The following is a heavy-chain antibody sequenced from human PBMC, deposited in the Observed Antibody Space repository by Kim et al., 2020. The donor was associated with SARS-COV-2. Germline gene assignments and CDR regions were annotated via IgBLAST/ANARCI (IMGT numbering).Heavy chain of an antibody. CDR3: ARVGYVMGYYGSGSPASMDV. V-gene: IGHV3-48*04. CDR1: GFTFSSYS. J-gene: IGHJ6*02. D-gene: IGHD3-10*01. Sequence: GGSLRLSCAASGFTFSSYSMNWVRQAPGKGLEWVSYISSSSSTIYYADSVKGRFTISRDNAKNSLYLQMNSLRAEDTAVYYCARVGYVMGYYGSGSPASMDVWGQGTTVTVSS. CDR2: ISSSSSTI.